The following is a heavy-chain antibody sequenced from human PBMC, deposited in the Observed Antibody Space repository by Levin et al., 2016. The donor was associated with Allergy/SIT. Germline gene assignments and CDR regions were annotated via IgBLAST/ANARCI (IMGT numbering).Heavy chain of an antibody. CDR3: AREKVSRDTAMVGYFDY. CDR2: INPNSGGT. J-gene: IGHJ4*02. D-gene: IGHD5-18*01. Sequence: WVRQAPGQGLEWMGWINPNSGGTNYAQKFQGWVTMTRDTSISTAYMELSRLRSDDTAVYYCAREKVSRDTAMVGYFDYWGQGTLVTVSS. V-gene: IGHV1-2*04.